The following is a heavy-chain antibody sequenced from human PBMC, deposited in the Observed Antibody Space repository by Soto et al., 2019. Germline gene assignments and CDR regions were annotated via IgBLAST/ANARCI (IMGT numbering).Heavy chain of an antibody. V-gene: IGHV3-33*01. CDR3: ARSIAVAGYYYYGMDV. CDR2: IWYDGSNK. D-gene: IGHD6-19*01. Sequence: GGSLRLSCAASGFTFSSYGMHWVRQAPGKGLEWVAVIWYDGSNKYYADSVKDRFTISRDNSKNTLYLQMNSLRAEDTAVYYCARSIAVAGYYYYGMDVWGQGTTVTVSS. J-gene: IGHJ6*02. CDR1: GFTFSSYG.